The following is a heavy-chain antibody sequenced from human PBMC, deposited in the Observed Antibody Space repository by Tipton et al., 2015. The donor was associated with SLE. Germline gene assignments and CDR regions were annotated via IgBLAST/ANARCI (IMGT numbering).Heavy chain of an antibody. D-gene: IGHD1-26*01. J-gene: IGHJ6*02. V-gene: IGHV4-38-2*02. CDR3: ASSGSSTGYYYYYGMAV. CDR2: IYHSGST. CDR1: GYSISSGYY. Sequence: TLSLTCTVSGYSISSGYYWGWIRQPPGKGLEWIGSIYHSGSTYYNPSLKSRVTISVETSKNQFSLKLSSVTAADTAVYYCASSGSSTGYYYYYGMAVWGQGTTVTVSS.